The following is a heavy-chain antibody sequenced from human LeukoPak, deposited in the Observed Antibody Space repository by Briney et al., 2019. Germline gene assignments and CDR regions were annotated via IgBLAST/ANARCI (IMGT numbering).Heavy chain of an antibody. CDR2: ISYRGST. D-gene: IGHD1-26*01. CDR3: ARRAMGAGSFDI. J-gene: IGHJ3*02. CDR1: GDSISGGGAY. V-gene: IGHV4-31*03. Sequence: SQTLSLTCSVSGDSISGGGAYWSWIRQFPGKGLEWIGYISYRGSTYYNPSLKSRVSISQDTSKNQFSLKLSSVTAADTAVYYCARRAMGAGSFDIWGQGTMVTVSS.